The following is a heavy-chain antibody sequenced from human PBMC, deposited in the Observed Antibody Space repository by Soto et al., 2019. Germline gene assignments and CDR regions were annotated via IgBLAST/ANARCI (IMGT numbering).Heavy chain of an antibody. CDR1: GFTFSSYS. CDR3: ASPSIAARWGYFDY. J-gene: IGHJ4*02. Sequence: EVQLVESGGGLVKPGGSLRLSCAASGFTFSSYSMNWVRQAPGKGLEWVSSISSSSSYIYYADSVKGRFTISRDNAKNSLYLQMNRLRAEDTAVYYCASPSIAARWGYFDYWGQGTLVTVSS. D-gene: IGHD6-6*01. CDR2: ISSSSSYI. V-gene: IGHV3-21*01.